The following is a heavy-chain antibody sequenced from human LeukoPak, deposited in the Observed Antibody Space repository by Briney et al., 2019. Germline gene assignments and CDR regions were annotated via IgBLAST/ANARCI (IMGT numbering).Heavy chain of an antibody. CDR2: IYYNGRT. CDR3: AREGYSYGFDY. J-gene: IGHJ4*02. CDR1: GXSISNYY. Sequence: SETLSLTCTVSGXSISNYYWTWIRQPPGKGLEWIAFIYYNGRTNNNPSLKSRVTISVDTSKNQFSLKLSSVTAADTAIYYCAREGYSYGFDYWGQGNLVTVSS. V-gene: IGHV4-59*01. D-gene: IGHD5-18*01.